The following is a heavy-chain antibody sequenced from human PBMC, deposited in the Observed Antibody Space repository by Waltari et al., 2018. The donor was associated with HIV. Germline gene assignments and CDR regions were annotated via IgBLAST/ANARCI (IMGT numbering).Heavy chain of an antibody. CDR3: ARDGLRYSGTFYSDY. V-gene: IGHV1-18*01. CDR1: GYPFIRSG. D-gene: IGHD1-26*01. J-gene: IGHJ4*02. Sequence: QVHLVQSGAEMKKTGASVKVSCKASGYPFIRSGISWVRQAPGQGLEWMGWISTYNANTNYAQSLQGRVTMTTDTSTTTAYMELRSLTSDDTAVYYCARDGLRYSGTFYSDYWGQGTLVTVSS. CDR2: ISTYNANT.